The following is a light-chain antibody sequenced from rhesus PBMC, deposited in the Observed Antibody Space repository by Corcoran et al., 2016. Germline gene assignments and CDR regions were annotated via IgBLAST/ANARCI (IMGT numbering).Light chain of an antibody. CDR2: EVF. J-gene: IGKJ3*01. CDR1: QSFLDSEAGNNY. CDR3: KQALELPFT. V-gene: IGKV2-104*02. Sequence: DIVMTQTPLSLPVTPGEPASISCRSSQSFLDSEAGNNYLDWLLQKPVQFLQLLIYEVFHRASGVPDRFSGSGSDTDFTLKISRVEAEDVGVYSCKQALELPFTFCPGTKLDIK.